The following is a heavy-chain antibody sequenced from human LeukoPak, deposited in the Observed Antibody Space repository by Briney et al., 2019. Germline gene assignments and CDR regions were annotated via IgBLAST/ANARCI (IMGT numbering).Heavy chain of an antibody. Sequence: GGSLRLSCVASGLTVSSYSMNWVRQAPGKGLEWVSYISSSSSTIYYADSVKGRFTISRDNAKNSLDLQMNSLGDEDTAVYYCAREVYYPKSGWFDPWGQGTLVTVSS. J-gene: IGHJ5*02. V-gene: IGHV3-48*02. CDR3: AREVYYPKSGWFDP. D-gene: IGHD3-22*01. CDR1: GLTVSSYS. CDR2: ISSSSSTI.